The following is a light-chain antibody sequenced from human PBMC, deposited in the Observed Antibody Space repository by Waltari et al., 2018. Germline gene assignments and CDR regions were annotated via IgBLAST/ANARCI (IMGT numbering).Light chain of an antibody. J-gene: IGKJ2*01. CDR2: WAS. CDR3: QEYYGTPPDT. CDR1: QSVLYSSNNKNY. Sequence: DIVMTQPPDSLAVSLVERAPINCKSSQSVLYSSNNKNYLAWYQQKPGQPPKLLIYWASTRESGVPDRFSGSGSGTDFTLTISSLQAEDVAVYYCQEYYGTPPDTFGQGTKLEIK. V-gene: IGKV4-1*01.